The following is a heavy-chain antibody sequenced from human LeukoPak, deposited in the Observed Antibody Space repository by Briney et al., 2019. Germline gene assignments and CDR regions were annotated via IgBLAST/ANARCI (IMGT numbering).Heavy chain of an antibody. CDR1: GYTFTSYG. CDR3: ATNYYDSSGYYGYFDL. D-gene: IGHD3-22*01. V-gene: IGHV1-46*01. Sequence: ASVKVSCKASGYTFTSYGISWVRQAPGQGLEWMGIINPSGGSTSYAQKFQGRVTMTRDMSTSTVYMELSSLRSEDTAVYYCATNYYDSSGYYGYFDLWGRGTLVTVSS. CDR2: INPSGGST. J-gene: IGHJ2*01.